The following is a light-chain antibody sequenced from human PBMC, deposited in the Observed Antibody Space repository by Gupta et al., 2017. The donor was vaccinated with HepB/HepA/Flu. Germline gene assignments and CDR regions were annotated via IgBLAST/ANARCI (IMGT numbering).Light chain of an antibody. J-gene: IGKJ4*01. V-gene: IGKV2-28*01. CDR1: QSLLNSNGYHY. Sequence: DIVMTQFPLSLPVTPGEPASISCRSSQSLLNSNGYHYLDWYVQKPGQSPQLLISVVSLRASGVPDRFSGSGSGTDFTLTISRVEAEDVGVYYCMQGLHPPRIFGGGTKVEIK. CDR2: VVS. CDR3: MQGLHPPRI.